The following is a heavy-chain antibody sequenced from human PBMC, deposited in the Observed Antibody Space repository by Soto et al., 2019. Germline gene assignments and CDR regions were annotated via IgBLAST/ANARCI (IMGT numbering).Heavy chain of an antibody. D-gene: IGHD2-15*01. CDR2: IYYSGAT. V-gene: IGHV4-59*01. CDR1: GGSMDGFY. Sequence: QVQLQESGPGLVKPSETLSLTCTVSGGSMDGFYWNWIRQPPGKGLEWIGYIYYSGATNYNPSLKIRVTISIDMSKNQCSLNLTSVTAADTAVYYCARDATLRYWGQRTLVTVSS. J-gene: IGHJ4*02. CDR3: ARDATLRY.